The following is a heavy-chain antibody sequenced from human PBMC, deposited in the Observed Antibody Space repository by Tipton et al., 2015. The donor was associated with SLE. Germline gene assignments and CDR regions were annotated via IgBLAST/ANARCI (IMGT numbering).Heavy chain of an antibody. CDR1: GYSISSGYY. Sequence: LRLSCAVSGYSISSGYYWGWIRQPPGKGLEWIGSIYHSGSTYYNPSLKSRVTISVDTSKNQFSLKLSSVTAADTAVYYCARMGIGVYAFDIWGQGTMATVSS. CDR3: ARMGIGVYAFDI. CDR2: IYHSGST. D-gene: IGHD3-10*01. J-gene: IGHJ3*02. V-gene: IGHV4-38-2*01.